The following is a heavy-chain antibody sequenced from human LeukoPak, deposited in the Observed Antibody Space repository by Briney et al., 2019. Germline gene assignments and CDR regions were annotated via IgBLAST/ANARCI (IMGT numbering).Heavy chain of an antibody. CDR2: IQYDGSNK. CDR3: ARDNIAVAGTGRDYFDY. Sequence: GGSLRLSCAASGFTLTSYGMHWVRQAPGKGLEWVAFIQYDGSNKNYADSVKGRFTISRDNSKNTLYLQMNSLRAEDTAVYYCARDNIAVAGTGRDYFDYWGQGTLVTVSS. J-gene: IGHJ4*02. V-gene: IGHV3-30*02. D-gene: IGHD6-19*01. CDR1: GFTLTSYG.